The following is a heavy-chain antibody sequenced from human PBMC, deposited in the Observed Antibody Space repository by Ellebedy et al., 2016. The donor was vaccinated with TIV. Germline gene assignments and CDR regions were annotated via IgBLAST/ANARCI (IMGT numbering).Heavy chain of an antibody. CDR2: ITSAGDT. D-gene: IGHD5-24*01. V-gene: IGHV3-13*01. CDR3: ARATSGFDY. CDR1: GFTFSSHD. J-gene: IGHJ4*02. Sequence: GESLKISCAASGFTFSSHDMHWVRQPTGKGLEWVSGITSAGDTYYLSSVKGRFIISRDSAKNSLYLQMSSLRAEDTAVYYCARATSGFDYWGQGALATVSS.